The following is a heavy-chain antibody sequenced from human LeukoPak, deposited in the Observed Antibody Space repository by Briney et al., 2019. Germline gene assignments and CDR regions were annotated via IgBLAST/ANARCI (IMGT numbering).Heavy chain of an antibody. V-gene: IGHV4-61*09. CDR1: GGSISSGSYY. CDR2: IYTSGST. D-gene: IGHD3-3*01. Sequence: KPSETLSLTCTVSGGSISSGSYYWSWIRQPAGKGLEWIGHIYTSGSTNYNPSLKSRVTISVDTSKNQFSLKLSSVTAADTAVYYCATSTGDFWSGSFFRFDYWGQGTLVTVSS. J-gene: IGHJ4*02. CDR3: ATSTGDFWSGSFFRFDY.